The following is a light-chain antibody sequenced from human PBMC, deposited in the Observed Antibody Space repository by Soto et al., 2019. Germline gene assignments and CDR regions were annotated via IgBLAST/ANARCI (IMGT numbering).Light chain of an antibody. Sequence: AIQLTQSPSSLSASVGDRVTITCRASQGLNSNLAWYQQKPGKAPKLLMYAASTLQKGVPSRFSGNGSGTDFTLTISSLQPEDFATYYCQQSSNYFTFGPGNKVDI. V-gene: IGKV1D-13*01. CDR2: AAS. CDR3: QQSSNYFT. J-gene: IGKJ3*01. CDR1: QGLNSN.